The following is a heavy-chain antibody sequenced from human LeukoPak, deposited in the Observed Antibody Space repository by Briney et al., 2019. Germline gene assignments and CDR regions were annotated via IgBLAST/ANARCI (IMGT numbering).Heavy chain of an antibody. CDR3: ARGTNNDY. Sequence: GGSLRLSCAASGFTFVSYWMSWVRQAPGKGLEWVAYIKQDGSGKSYVDSVKGRFTISRDNAKNSLYLQMNSLRAEDTAVYYCARGTNNDYWGQGTLATVSS. CDR1: GFTFVSYW. J-gene: IGHJ4*02. V-gene: IGHV3-7*01. CDR2: IKQDGSGK.